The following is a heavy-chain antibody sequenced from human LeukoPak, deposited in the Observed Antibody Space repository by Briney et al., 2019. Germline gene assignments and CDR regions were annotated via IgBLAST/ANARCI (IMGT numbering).Heavy chain of an antibody. CDR1: GYTFTSYD. CDR2: MNPNSGNT. Sequence: ASVKVSCKASGYTFTSYDINWVRQATGQGLEWMGWMNPNSGNTGYARKFQGRVTMTRNTSINTAYMELTSLRSEDTAVYYCARGRVVRGVIEGYYFDYWGQGILVTVSS. J-gene: IGHJ4*02. D-gene: IGHD3-10*01. V-gene: IGHV1-8*01. CDR3: ARGRVVRGVIEGYYFDY.